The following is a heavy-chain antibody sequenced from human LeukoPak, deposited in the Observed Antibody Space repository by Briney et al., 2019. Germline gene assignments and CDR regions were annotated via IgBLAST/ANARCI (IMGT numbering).Heavy chain of an antibody. CDR1: GGSISRGGYY. CDR3: ARVLGKWHSSGYYPLDY. D-gene: IGHD3-22*01. Sequence: PSETLSLTCTVSGGSISRGGYYWSWIRQPPGKGLEGIGYIYHSGSTYYNPSLKSRVTISVDRSKNQFSLKLSSVTAADTAVYYCARVLGKWHSSGYYPLDYWGQGTLVTVSS. V-gene: IGHV4-30-2*01. CDR2: IYHSGST. J-gene: IGHJ4*02.